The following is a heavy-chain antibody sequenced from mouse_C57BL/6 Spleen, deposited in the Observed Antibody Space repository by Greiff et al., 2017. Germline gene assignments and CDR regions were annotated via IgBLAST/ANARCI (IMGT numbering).Heavy chain of an antibody. V-gene: IGHV1-59*01. J-gene: IGHJ2*01. CDR1: GYTFTSYW. D-gene: IGHD1-1*01. CDR3: ARGPFTTVVADHFDY. Sequence: QVQLQQPGPELVRPGTSVKLSCKASGYTFTSYWMHWVKQRPGQGLEWIGVIDPSDSYTNYNQKFKGKATLTVDTSSSTAYMQLSSLTSEDSAVYYCARGPFTTVVADHFDYWGQGTTLTVSS. CDR2: IDPSDSYT.